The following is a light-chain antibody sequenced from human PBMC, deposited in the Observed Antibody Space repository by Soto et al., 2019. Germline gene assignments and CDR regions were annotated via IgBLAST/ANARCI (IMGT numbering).Light chain of an antibody. V-gene: IGKV3-15*01. CDR3: QQYNTWWT. J-gene: IGKJ1*01. Sequence: EMVMTQSPATLSVSPGERATLSCRASESISSNLAWYQQKPGQALRLLIFGASTRATGIPARFSGSGSGTEFTLTISSLQSEDFAVYYCQQYNTWWTFGLGTKVDIK. CDR2: GAS. CDR1: ESISSN.